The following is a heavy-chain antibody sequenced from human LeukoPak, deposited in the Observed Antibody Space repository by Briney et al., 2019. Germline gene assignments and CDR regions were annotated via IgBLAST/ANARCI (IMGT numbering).Heavy chain of an antibody. D-gene: IGHD3-10*01. CDR2: IIPIFGTA. J-gene: IGHJ4*02. V-gene: IGHV1-69*13. Sequence: SVTVSCKASGGTFSSYAISWVRQAPGQGLEWMGGIIPIFGTANYAQKFQGRVTITADESTSTAYMELSSLRSEDTAVYYCARVYYYGSGSPGGFDYWGQGTLVTVSS. CDR3: ARVYYYGSGSPGGFDY. CDR1: GGTFSSYA.